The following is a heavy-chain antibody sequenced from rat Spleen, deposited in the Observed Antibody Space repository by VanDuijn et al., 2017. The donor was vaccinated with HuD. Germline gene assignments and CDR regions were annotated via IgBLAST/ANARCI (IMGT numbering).Heavy chain of an antibody. J-gene: IGHJ4*01. Sequence: EVQLVESGGGLVQPGRSLKLSCAASGFTFSNYGMAWVRQTPTKGLEWVASISPSGGSAHYRDSVKGRCTISRDNAESTLYLQMDSLRSEDTATYYCARITTRGGYVMDAWGQGASVTVSS. CDR2: ISPSGGSA. CDR3: ARITTRGGYVMDA. V-gene: IGHV5S13*01. CDR1: GFTFSNYG. D-gene: IGHD1-10*01.